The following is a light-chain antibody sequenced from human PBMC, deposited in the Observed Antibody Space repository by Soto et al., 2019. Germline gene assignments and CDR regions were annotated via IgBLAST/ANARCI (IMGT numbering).Light chain of an antibody. CDR2: DTS. V-gene: IGKV3-11*01. J-gene: IGKJ4*01. CDR3: QQRYNWLT. Sequence: DIVLTQSPSTLSFSPLERATLSCRASQSVTKYLAWYQQKPGQAPRLLIYDTSNRAPGIPARFSGSGSGTDFTLTINNLESEDSGIYYCQQRYNWLTFGGGTKVDIK. CDR1: QSVTKY.